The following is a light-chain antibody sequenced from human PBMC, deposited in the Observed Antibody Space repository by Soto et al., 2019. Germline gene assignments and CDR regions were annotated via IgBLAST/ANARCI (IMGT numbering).Light chain of an antibody. CDR3: QQYGTSLPFT. J-gene: IGKJ2*01. Sequence: ELVLTQSPGTLSLSPGERATLSCRASQSVSSSYLAWYQQKPGQAPRLLIYATSSRATGIPERFSGSGSGTDFTLTISRLEPEDFPVYFCQQYGTSLPFTFGQGTKVEIK. CDR1: QSVSSSY. V-gene: IGKV3-20*01. CDR2: ATS.